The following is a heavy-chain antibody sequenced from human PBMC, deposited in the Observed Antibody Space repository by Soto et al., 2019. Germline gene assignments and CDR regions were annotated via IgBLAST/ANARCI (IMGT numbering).Heavy chain of an antibody. CDR3: GSERTGDPTFFDY. J-gene: IGHJ4*02. D-gene: IGHD1-1*01. CDR2: IYYSGSA. Sequence: SETMSLTCTVSGGSVSSSNYYWSWIRHPPGKGQEWLGYIYYSGSASYNPSLKSRITVSVDTSKNQFSLKRSSVTAADTAVYYCGSERTGDPTFFDYWGQGSLVTVSS. CDR1: GGSVSSSNYY. V-gene: IGHV4-61*01.